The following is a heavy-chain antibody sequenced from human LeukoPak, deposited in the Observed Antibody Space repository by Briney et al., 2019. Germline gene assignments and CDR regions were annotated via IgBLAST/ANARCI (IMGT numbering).Heavy chain of an antibody. J-gene: IGHJ3*02. Sequence: GSLRLSCAASGFTVSSNYMSWVRQAPGKGLEWVSVIYSGGSTYYADSVKGRFTISRDNSKNALYLQMNSLRAEDTAVYYCARVDVRGDSDAFDIWGQGTMVTVSS. CDR1: GFTVSSNY. D-gene: IGHD4-17*01. V-gene: IGHV3-53*01. CDR2: IYSGGST. CDR3: ARVDVRGDSDAFDI.